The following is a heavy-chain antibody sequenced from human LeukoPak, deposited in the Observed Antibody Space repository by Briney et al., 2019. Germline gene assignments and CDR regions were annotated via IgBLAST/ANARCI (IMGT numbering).Heavy chain of an antibody. CDR1: GGSISSYY. V-gene: IGHV4-59*08. J-gene: IGHJ2*01. CDR2: IYYSGST. D-gene: IGHD6-19*01. Sequence: SESRSLTCTVSGGSISSYYWRWTRQPPGKGLEWIGYIYYSGSTNYNPSLKSRVTISVDTSKNQFSLKLSSVTAADTAVYYCARGRSPYSSGWFASYNWYVDVCGRSILITVSS. CDR3: ARGRSPYSSGWFASYNWYVDV.